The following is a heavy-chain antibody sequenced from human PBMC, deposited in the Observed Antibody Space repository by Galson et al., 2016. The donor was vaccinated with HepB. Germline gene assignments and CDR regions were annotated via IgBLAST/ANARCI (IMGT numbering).Heavy chain of an antibody. CDR2: IKQDGSEK. CDR3: AKVATPNRNYENWFDS. V-gene: IGHV3-7*01. J-gene: IGHJ5*01. CDR1: GFTFRSYW. D-gene: IGHD4-11*01. Sequence: SLRLSCAVSGFTFRSYWMSWVRQAPGRGLEWVANIKQDGSEKYYLDSVKGRFTISRDNAKNSLSLQMNSLRAEDTAVYYRAKVATPNRNYENWFDSWGQGTLVTVSS.